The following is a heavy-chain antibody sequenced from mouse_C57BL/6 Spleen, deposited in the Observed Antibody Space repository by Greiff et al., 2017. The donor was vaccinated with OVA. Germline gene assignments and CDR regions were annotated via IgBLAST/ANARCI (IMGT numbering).Heavy chain of an antibody. V-gene: IGHV2-5*01. CDR3: AKGGTTVVAWDYYAMDY. Sequence: QVQLKQSGPGLVQPSQSLSITCTVSGFSLTSYGVHWVRQSPGKGLEWLGVIWRGGSTDYNAAFMSRLSITKDNSKSQVFFKMNSLQADDTAIYYCAKGGTTVVAWDYYAMDYWGQGTSVTVSS. J-gene: IGHJ4*01. CDR1: GFSLTSYG. CDR2: IWRGGST. D-gene: IGHD1-1*01.